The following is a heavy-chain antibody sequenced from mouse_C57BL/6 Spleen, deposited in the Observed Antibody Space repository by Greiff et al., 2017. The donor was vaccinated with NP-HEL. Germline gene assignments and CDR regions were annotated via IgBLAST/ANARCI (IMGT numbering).Heavy chain of an antibody. CDR2: SRNKANDYTT. CDR1: GFTFSDFY. V-gene: IGHV7-1*01. J-gene: IGHJ1*03. CDR3: ARDALYDYDWYFDV. D-gene: IGHD2-4*01. Sequence: EVKLVESGGGLVQSGRSLRLSCATSGFTFSDFYMEWVRQAPGKGLEWIAASRNKANDYTTEYSASVKGRFIVSRDTSQSILYLQMNALRAEDTAIYYCARDALYDYDWYFDVWGTGTTVTVSS.